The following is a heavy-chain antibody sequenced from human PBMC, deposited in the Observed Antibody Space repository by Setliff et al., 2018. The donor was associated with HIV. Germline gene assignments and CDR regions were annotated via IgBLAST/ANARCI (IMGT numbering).Heavy chain of an antibody. CDR2: INHSGST. CDR1: GGSFSGYY. J-gene: IGHJ4*02. V-gene: IGHV4-34*01. D-gene: IGHD2-8*02. CDR3: ARGVPMKLRLRGYWLDY. Sequence: PSETLSLTCAVYGGSFSGYYWSWIRQPPGKGLEWIGEINHSGSTNYNPSLKSRVTISVDTSKNQFSLKLSSVTAADTAVYYCARGVPMKLRLRGYWLDYWGQGTLFTAPQ.